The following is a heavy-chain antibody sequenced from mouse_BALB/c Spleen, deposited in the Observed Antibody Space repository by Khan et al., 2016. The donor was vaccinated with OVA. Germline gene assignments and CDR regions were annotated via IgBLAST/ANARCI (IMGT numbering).Heavy chain of an antibody. J-gene: IGHJ4*01. CDR2: IWSDGST. D-gene: IGHD1-1*01. Sequence: QVQLKQSGPGLVAPSQSLSITCTISGFSLTNYGVHWVRQPPGKGLEWLVVIWSDGSTTYNSAIKYRLSISKVNSKTQAFLKINSLQTDDTAFYFCARQPYDHDSIMDYWGQGTSVTVSS. V-gene: IGHV2-6-1*01. CDR3: ARQPYDHDSIMDY. CDR1: GFSLTNYG.